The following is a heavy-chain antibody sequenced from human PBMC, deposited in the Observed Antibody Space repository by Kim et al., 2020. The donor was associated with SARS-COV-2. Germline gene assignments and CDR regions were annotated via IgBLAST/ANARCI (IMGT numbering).Heavy chain of an antibody. Sequence: ASVKVSCKASGYTFTSYDINWVRQATGQGLEWMGWMNPNSGNTGYAQKFQGRVTMTRNTSISTAYMELSSLRSEYTAVYYCAIGKIVPAAIAIPYYYYYMDVWGKGTTVTVFS. CDR3: AIGKIVPAAIAIPYYYYYMDV. J-gene: IGHJ6*03. CDR1: GYTFTSYD. CDR2: MNPNSGNT. V-gene: IGHV1-8*01. D-gene: IGHD2-2*02.